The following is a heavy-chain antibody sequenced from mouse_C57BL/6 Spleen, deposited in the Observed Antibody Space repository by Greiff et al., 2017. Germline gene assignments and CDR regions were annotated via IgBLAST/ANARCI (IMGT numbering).Heavy chain of an antibody. CDR1: GFTFSDYG. CDR3: ARHRGYAMDY. CDR2: ISSGSSTI. J-gene: IGHJ4*01. Sequence: EVMLVESGGGLVKPGASLKLSCAASGFTFSDYGMHWVRQAPEKGLEWVAYISSGSSTIDYADTVKGRFTISRDNAKNTPFLQMTSLRSEDTAMYYCARHRGYAMDYWGQGTSVTVSS. V-gene: IGHV5-17*01.